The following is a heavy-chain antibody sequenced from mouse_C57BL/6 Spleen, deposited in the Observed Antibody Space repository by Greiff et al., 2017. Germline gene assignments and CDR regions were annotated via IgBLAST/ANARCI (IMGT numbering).Heavy chain of an antibody. Sequence: QVQLKQSGAELVRPGATVTLSCKASGYTFTDYEMHWVKQTPVHGLDWIGAIDPETGGTAYNQKFKGKAILTADKSSSTAYMELRSLTSEDSAVYYCTSAGKEGAYAMDYWGQGTSVTVSS. CDR3: TSAGKEGAYAMDY. J-gene: IGHJ4*01. CDR2: IDPETGGT. V-gene: IGHV1-15*01. CDR1: GYTFTDYE.